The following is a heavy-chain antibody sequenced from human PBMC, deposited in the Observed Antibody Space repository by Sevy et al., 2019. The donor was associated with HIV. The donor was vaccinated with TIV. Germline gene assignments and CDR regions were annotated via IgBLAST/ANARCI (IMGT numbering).Heavy chain of an antibody. V-gene: IGHV4-59*08. Sequence: SETLSLTCTVSGDSINTYYWSWIRQPPGKALEWIGYVSHSGNTNYIPSLKSRVSMSVDTSTNQFSLKVKSVTAADTAVYYCARLRWDLVVVPGATPGCYFDSWGQGTLVTVSS. J-gene: IGHJ4*02. CDR1: GDSINTYY. D-gene: IGHD2-2*02. CDR3: ARLRWDLVVVPGATPGCYFDS. CDR2: VSHSGNT.